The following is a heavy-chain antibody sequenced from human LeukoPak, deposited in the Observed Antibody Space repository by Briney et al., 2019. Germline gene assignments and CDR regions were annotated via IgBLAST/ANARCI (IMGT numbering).Heavy chain of an antibody. CDR1: GFTFSSYG. D-gene: IGHD3-10*01. J-gene: IGHJ4*02. Sequence: GGSLRLSCAASGFTFSSYGMHWVRQAPGKGLEWVAFIRYDGSNKYYADSVKGRLTISRDNSKNTLYLQMNSLRAEDTAVYYCAISTRGSGSYEYFDYWGQGTLVTVSS. CDR2: IRYDGSNK. CDR3: AISTRGSGSYEYFDY. V-gene: IGHV3-30*02.